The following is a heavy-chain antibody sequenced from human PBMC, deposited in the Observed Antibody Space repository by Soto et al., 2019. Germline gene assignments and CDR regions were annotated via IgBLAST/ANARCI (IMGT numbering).Heavy chain of an antibody. J-gene: IGHJ6*03. CDR2: INAGNGNT. CDR1: GYSFTTYA. D-gene: IGHD3-3*01. Sequence: ASVKVSCKASGYSFTTYAIHWVRQAPGQRLEWMGWINAGNGNTKYSQKFQGRVTMSRNTSISTAYMELSSLRSEDTAVYYCARMTYDFWSGYNYYYYYYMDVWGKGTTVTVSS. CDR3: ARMTYDFWSGYNYYYYYYMDV. V-gene: IGHV1-3*01.